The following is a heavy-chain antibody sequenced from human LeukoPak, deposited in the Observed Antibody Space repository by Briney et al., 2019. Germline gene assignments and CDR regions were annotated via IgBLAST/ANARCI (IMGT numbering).Heavy chain of an antibody. J-gene: IGHJ4*02. CDR1: GFTFSSYV. CDR3: ATLGVRADRRGIDY. D-gene: IGHD3-16*01. CDR2: ISHSGDYT. V-gene: IGHV3-23*01. Sequence: PGGSLRLSCSASGFTFSSYVMYWLRQAPGKGLEWVSAISHSGDYTSYADSVKGRFTISRDNSKNTLYLQMNGLRAEDTAIYYCATLGVRADRRGIDYWGQGTLVTGSS.